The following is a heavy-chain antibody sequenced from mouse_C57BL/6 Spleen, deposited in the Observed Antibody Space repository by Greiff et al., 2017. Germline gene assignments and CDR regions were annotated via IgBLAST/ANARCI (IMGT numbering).Heavy chain of an antibody. V-gene: IGHV1-61*01. CDR1: GYTFTSYW. D-gene: IGHD3-3*01. CDR3: ARLAGFAY. Sequence: VQLQQPGAELVRPGSSVKLSCKASGYTFTSYWMEWVKQRPGQGLEWIGNIYPSDSETHYNQKFKDKATLTVDKSSSTAYMQLSSLTSEDSAVYYCARLAGFAYWGQGTLVTVSA. J-gene: IGHJ3*01. CDR2: IYPSDSET.